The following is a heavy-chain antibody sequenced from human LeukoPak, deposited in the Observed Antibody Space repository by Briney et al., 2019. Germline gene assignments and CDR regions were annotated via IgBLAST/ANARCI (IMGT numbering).Heavy chain of an antibody. D-gene: IGHD5-12*01. J-gene: IGHJ4*02. CDR2: IKTDGSET. Sequence: PGGSLRLSCAASGFTFSSYAMSWVRQAPGKGLEWVANIKTDGSETYYVDSVKGRFTISRDNAKNSLYLQMNSLRAEDTAMYYCARGRYSGTTYYFDYWGQGTLVTVSS. CDR3: ARGRYSGTTYYFDY. V-gene: IGHV3-7*03. CDR1: GFTFSSYA.